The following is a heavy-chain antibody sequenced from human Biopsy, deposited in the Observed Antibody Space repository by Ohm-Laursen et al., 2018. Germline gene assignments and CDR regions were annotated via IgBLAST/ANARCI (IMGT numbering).Heavy chain of an antibody. V-gene: IGHV1-18*01. CDR3: AKGGSNYPDY. CDR1: GYTFTSYG. J-gene: IGHJ4*02. Sequence: ASVKVSCKTSGYTFTSYGISWVRQAPGQGLEWMGWINTYNANTDYAQKVQGRVTLTIDTSTSTGYMELRSLRSDDTAVYYCAKGGSNYPDYWGQGTLVTVSS. CDR2: INTYNANT. D-gene: IGHD3-16*01.